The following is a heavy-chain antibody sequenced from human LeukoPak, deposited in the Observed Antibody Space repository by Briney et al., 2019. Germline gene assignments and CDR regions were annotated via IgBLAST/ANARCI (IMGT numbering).Heavy chain of an antibody. D-gene: IGHD3-16*01. V-gene: IGHV3-7*03. CDR2: IKQDGSEE. Sequence: GGSLRLSCAASGFTFSSYWVGWVRQAPGKGLEWVANIKQDGSEEYYVDSVKGRFTISRDNAKNSLYLQMSNLRAEDTAVYFCARGGGLDVWGQGATVTVSS. CDR3: ARGGGLDV. CDR1: GFTFSSYW. J-gene: IGHJ6*02.